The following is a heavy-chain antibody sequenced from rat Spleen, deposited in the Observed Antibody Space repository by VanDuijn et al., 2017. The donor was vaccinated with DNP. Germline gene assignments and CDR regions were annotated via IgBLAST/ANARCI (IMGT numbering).Heavy chain of an antibody. CDR3: ARHRTIMPYYYSMDA. V-gene: IGHV5-22*01. Sequence: EVQLVESDGGSVQPGRSLKLSCAASGFTFSDYYMAWVRQTPKKGLEWVASINYEDSGTYYGDSVKGRFTISRDNAENTLYLQMNSLKSEDTATYYCARHRTIMPYYYSMDAWGQGTMVTVSS. CDR1: GFTFSDYY. D-gene: IGHD1-12*01. CDR2: INYEDSGT. J-gene: IGHJ1*01.